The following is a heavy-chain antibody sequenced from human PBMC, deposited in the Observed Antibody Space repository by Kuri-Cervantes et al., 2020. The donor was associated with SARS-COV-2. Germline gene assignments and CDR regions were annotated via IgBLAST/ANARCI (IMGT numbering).Heavy chain of an antibody. Sequence: ASVKVSCKASGYTFTSYDINWVRQATGQGLEWMGWMNPNSGNTGYAQKFQGRVTITRNTSISTAYMELSSLGSKDTPVCDSASGGIVPESSIDYWGQGTLVTVSS. CDR1: GYTFTSYD. CDR2: MNPNSGNT. CDR3: ASGGIVPESSIDY. D-gene: IGHD2-2*01. J-gene: IGHJ4*01. V-gene: IGHV1-8*03.